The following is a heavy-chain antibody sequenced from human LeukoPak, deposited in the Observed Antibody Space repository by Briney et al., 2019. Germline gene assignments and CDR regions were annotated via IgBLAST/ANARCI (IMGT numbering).Heavy chain of an antibody. Sequence: ASVKVSCKASGYTFTSYGISWVRQAPGQGLEWMGWMNPNSGNTGYAQKFQGRVTMTRNTSISTAYMELSSLRSEDTAVYYCARDLADIVVDPPAMPYYFDYWGQGTVVTVSS. D-gene: IGHD2-2*01. CDR3: ARDLADIVVDPPAMPYYFDY. CDR2: MNPNSGNT. J-gene: IGHJ4*02. V-gene: IGHV1-8*02. CDR1: GYTFTSYG.